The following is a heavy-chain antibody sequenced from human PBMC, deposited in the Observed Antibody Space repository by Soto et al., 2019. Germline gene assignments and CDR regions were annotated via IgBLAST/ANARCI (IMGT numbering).Heavy chain of an antibody. CDR3: AIREGYGSVDY. Sequence: EVQLLESGGGLVQPGGSLTLSCAASGFTFTNYAMTWVRQAPGKGLEWISRISGSGGSTYYADSVKGRFTISRDNSKSTLQLQMNSLTAEDTAVYYCAIREGYGSVDYWGQGTLVTVSS. D-gene: IGHD1-1*01. CDR2: ISGSGGST. V-gene: IGHV3-23*01. J-gene: IGHJ4*02. CDR1: GFTFTNYA.